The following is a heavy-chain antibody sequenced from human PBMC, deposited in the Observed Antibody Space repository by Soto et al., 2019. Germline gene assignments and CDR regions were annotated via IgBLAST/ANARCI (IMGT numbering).Heavy chain of an antibody. CDR2: IYHSGST. Sequence: QVQLQESGPGLVKPSGTLSLTCAVSSGSISSSNWWSWVRQPPGKGLEWIGEIYHSGSTNYNPSLKSRVTRSVDKSKNQFSLKLSSVTAADTAVYYCARVVAVAGSFSLYFQHWGQGTLVTVSS. CDR3: ARVVAVAGSFSLYFQH. CDR1: SGSISSSNW. D-gene: IGHD6-19*01. J-gene: IGHJ1*01. V-gene: IGHV4-4*02.